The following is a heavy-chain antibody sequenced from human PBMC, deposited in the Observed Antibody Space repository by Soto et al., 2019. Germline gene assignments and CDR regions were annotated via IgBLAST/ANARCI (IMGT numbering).Heavy chain of an antibody. V-gene: IGHV1-18*01. CDR1: GYTFSNYG. D-gene: IGHD6-19*01. J-gene: IGHJ6*02. Sequence: QVQLVQSGAEVKKPGASVTVSCKTSGYTFSNYGINWVRQAPGQGLEWMGWISGYNGNTNYAQTVPGRVTMTTDTSTGTVYMELRSLKSDDTAIYYCSRFIMVGGWFDPNYYTGMDVWGQGTTVTVSS. CDR3: SRFIMVGGWFDPNYYTGMDV. CDR2: ISGYNGNT.